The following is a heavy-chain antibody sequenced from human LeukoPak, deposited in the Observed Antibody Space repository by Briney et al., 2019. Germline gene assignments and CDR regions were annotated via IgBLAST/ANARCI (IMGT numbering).Heavy chain of an antibody. CDR3: ARIVVTAPYGMDV. CDR2: ISSSSSYI. CDR1: GFTFSDYY. Sequence: PGGSLRLSCAASGFTFSDYYMSWIRQAPGKGLEWVSYISSSSSYIYYADSVKGRFTISRDNAKNSLYLQMNSPRAEDTAVYYCARIVVTAPYGMDVWGQGTTVTVSS. V-gene: IGHV3-11*06. J-gene: IGHJ6*02. D-gene: IGHD2-2*01.